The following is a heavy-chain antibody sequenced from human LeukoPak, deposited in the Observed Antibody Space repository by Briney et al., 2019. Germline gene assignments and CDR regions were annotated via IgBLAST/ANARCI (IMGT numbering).Heavy chain of an antibody. D-gene: IGHD6-19*01. CDR2: ISSSTSYI. J-gene: IGHJ3*02. CDR3: ARLAVAGAFDI. Sequence: PGGSLRLSCEASGSTFRSYTMNWVRQAPGKGLEWVSSISSSTSYIYYADSVKGRFTISRDNAKNSLYLQMNSLRAEDTAVYYCARLAVAGAFDIWGQGTMVTVSS. CDR1: GSTFRSYT. V-gene: IGHV3-21*01.